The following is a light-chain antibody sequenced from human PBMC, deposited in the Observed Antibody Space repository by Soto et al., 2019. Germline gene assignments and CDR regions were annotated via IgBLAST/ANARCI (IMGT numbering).Light chain of an antibody. J-gene: IGKJ1*01. CDR2: KAS. CDR3: HQYNSYWT. Sequence: DIQMTQSPSTLSASVGDRVTITCRASQSISSWLAWYQQKPGKAPKLLIYKASSLESGVPSRFSGSGSGTEFTLTISSLQPDDFATYYCHQYNSYWTFGQGIKVEIK. V-gene: IGKV1-5*03. CDR1: QSISSW.